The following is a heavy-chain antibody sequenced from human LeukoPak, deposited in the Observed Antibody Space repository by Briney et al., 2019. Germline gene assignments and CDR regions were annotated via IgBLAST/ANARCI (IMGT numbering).Heavy chain of an antibody. Sequence: PSETLSLTCTVSGGSISSGGYYWSWIRQPPGKGLEWIGYIYYSGSTYYNPSLKSRVTISVDTSKNQFSLKLSSVTAADTAVYYCARALYDYVWGSYRPHWFDPWGQGTLVTVSS. J-gene: IGHJ5*02. CDR2: IYYSGST. V-gene: IGHV4-30-4*01. D-gene: IGHD3-16*02. CDR1: GGSISSGGYY. CDR3: ARALYDYVWGSYRPHWFDP.